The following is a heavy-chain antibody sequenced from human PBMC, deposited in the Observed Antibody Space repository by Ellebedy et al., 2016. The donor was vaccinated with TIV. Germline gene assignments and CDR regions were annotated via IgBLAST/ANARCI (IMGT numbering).Heavy chain of an antibody. V-gene: IGHV1-3*01. D-gene: IGHD6-19*01. CDR3: ARARSSGWLHTPDY. CDR1: GYTFTRDT. CDR2: INPGSGNI. Sequence: AASVKVSCKASGYTFTRDTIQWVRQAPGQRLEWMGWINPGSGNIHYSQSLQARVTITRDTSASTVYMELSSLRSEDTAVYYCARARSSGWLHTPDYWGQGTLVTVSS. J-gene: IGHJ4*02.